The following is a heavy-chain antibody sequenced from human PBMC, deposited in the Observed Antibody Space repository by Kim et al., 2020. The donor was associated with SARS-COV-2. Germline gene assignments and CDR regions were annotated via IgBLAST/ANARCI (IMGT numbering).Heavy chain of an antibody. CDR2: IKSKTDGGTT. Sequence: GGSLRLSCAASGFTFSNAWMSWVRQAPGKGLEWVGRIKSKTDGGTTDYAAPVKGRFTISRDDSKNTLYLQMNSLKTEDTAVYYCTTDVITPLEGSGSFLYYYYGMDVWGQGTTVTVSS. D-gene: IGHD3-10*01. CDR1: GFTFSNAW. V-gene: IGHV3-15*01. CDR3: TTDVITPLEGSGSFLYYYYGMDV. J-gene: IGHJ6*02.